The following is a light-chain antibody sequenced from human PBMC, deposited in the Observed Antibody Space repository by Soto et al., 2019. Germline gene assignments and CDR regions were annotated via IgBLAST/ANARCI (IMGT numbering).Light chain of an antibody. J-gene: IGKJ1*01. V-gene: IGKV3-20*01. Sequence: EIVLTQSPGTVSLSTGERATLSCRASQSVSSSYLAWYQQKPGQAPRLLIYGASSRATGIPDRFSGSGSGTDFTLTISRLEPEDFAVYYCQQYGSSPRTFGQGTKVDNK. CDR1: QSVSSSY. CDR2: GAS. CDR3: QQYGSSPRT.